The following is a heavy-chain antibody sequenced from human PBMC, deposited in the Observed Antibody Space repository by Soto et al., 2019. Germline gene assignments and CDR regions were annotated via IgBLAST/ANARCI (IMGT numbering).Heavy chain of an antibody. CDR1: GFTFGSYG. V-gene: IGHV3-23*01. CDR2: IGADGGTT. J-gene: IGHJ4*02. CDR3: AKGYGWDYLDY. Sequence: EVQLLQSGGGLVLPGGSLRLSCEASGFTFGSYGMTWVRQGPGKGLEWVSLIGADGGTTYTAEAVKGRFTIARDNSMNSLYLQMDNLRVEDTAVYYCAKGYGWDYLDYWGQGALVTVSP. D-gene: IGHD4-17*01.